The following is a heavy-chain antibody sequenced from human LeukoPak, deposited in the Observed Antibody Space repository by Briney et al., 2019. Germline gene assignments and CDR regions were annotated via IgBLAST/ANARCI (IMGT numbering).Heavy chain of an antibody. Sequence: SETLSLTCDVSGGPISNYYWTWIRQPPGKGLEWLGFIYNGATTNYNPSLKSRVTISVDTSKNQFSLKLSSVTAADTAVYYCATERVVPAAKDPYYYYYYMDVWGKGTTVTVSS. CDR2: IYNGATT. D-gene: IGHD2-2*01. CDR3: ATERVVPAAKDPYYYYYYMDV. J-gene: IGHJ6*03. V-gene: IGHV4-59*08. CDR1: GGPISNYY.